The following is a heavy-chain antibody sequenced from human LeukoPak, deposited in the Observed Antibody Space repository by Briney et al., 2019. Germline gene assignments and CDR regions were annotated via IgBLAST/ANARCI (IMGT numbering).Heavy chain of an antibody. CDR2: ISSSSSYI. Sequence: PGGSLRLSCAASGFTFSSYSMNWVRQAPGKGLEWVSSISSSSSYIYYADSVKGRFTISRDNAKNSLYLQMNSLRAEDTAVYYCARGIAARGWYYYYYMDVWGKGTTVTVSS. CDR3: ARGIAARGWYYYYYMDV. D-gene: IGHD6-6*01. V-gene: IGHV3-21*01. J-gene: IGHJ6*03. CDR1: GFTFSSYS.